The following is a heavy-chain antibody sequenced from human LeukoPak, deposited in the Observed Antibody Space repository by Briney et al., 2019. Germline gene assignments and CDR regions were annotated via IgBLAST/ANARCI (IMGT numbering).Heavy chain of an antibody. CDR2: IKEDGSEK. CDR1: GFTFSSYW. J-gene: IGHJ3*02. D-gene: IGHD6-13*01. CDR3: AREFSSSSWYFFAFDI. Sequence: GGSLRLSCAASGFTFSSYWMTWVRQAPGKGLEWVANIKEDGSEKYYVDSVKGRFTISRDNAKNSLYLQMNSLRAEDTAVYYCAREFSSSSWYFFAFDIWGQGTMVTVSS. V-gene: IGHV3-7*01.